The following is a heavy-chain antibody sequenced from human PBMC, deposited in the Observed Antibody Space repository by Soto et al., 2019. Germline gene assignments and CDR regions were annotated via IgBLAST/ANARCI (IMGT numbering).Heavy chain of an antibody. CDR1: GFTFSSYA. D-gene: IGHD6-13*01. CDR2: ISNSGDIT. CDR3: AKSSWFDP. V-gene: IGHV3-23*01. J-gene: IGHJ5*02. Sequence: EVQLLESGGGLVQPGGSLRLSCAASGFTFSSYAMSWVRQAPGKGLEWVSHISNSGDITYYADSVKGRFTISRDNSKNTLYLQVNSLRAEDTAVYYCAKSSWFDPWGQGTLVTVSS.